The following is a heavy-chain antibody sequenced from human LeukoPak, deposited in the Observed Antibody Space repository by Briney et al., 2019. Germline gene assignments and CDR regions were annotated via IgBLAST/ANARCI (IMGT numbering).Heavy chain of an antibody. CDR3: ARFRDSSGPPGFDY. J-gene: IGHJ4*02. CDR2: IYYRGST. Sequence: SETLSLTCTVSGGSISSGDYYWSWIRQHPGKGLEWIGYIYYRGSTYYNPSLKSRVTISVDTSKNQCSLKLSSVTAADTAVYYCARFRDSSGPPGFDYWGQGTLVTVSS. CDR1: GGSISSGDYY. V-gene: IGHV4-31*03. D-gene: IGHD3-22*01.